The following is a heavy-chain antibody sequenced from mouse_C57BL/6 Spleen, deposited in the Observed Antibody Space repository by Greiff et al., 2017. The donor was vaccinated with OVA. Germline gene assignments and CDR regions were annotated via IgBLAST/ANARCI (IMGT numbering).Heavy chain of an antibody. Sequence: EVQLQQSGPELVKPGASVKISCKASGYTFTDYYMNWVKQSHGKSLEWIGDINPNNGGTSYNQTFKGKATLTVDKSSSTAYMELRSLKSEDSAVYYWARKGDWDGGAWFAYGGQGTLVTVSA. D-gene: IGHD4-1*01. V-gene: IGHV1-26*01. J-gene: IGHJ3*01. CDR3: ARKGDWDGGAWFAY. CDR1: GYTFTDYY. CDR2: INPNNGGT.